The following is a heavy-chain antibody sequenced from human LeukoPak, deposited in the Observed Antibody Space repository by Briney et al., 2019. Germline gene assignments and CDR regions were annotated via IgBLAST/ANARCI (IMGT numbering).Heavy chain of an antibody. J-gene: IGHJ5*02. V-gene: IGHV3-23*01. Sequence: GGSLRLSCTASGFTFSSYAMNWVRQAPGEGLEWVSGIGAGGTFTYYADSVKGRFTISRDNSKNTVYLQMNSLRAEDTAVYYCAKWDAYIESWGQGTLVTVSS. CDR1: GFTFSSYA. D-gene: IGHD3-16*01. CDR3: AKWDAYIES. CDR2: IGAGGTFT.